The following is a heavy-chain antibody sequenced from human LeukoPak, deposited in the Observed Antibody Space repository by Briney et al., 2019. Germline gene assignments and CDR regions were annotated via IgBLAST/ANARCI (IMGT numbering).Heavy chain of an antibody. J-gene: IGHJ4*02. D-gene: IGHD4-17*01. CDR1: GGSFSGYY. CDR3: ARGPHGDYSDY. CDR2: INHSGST. Sequence: SETLSLTCAVYGGSFSGYYWSWIRQPPGKGLDWIGEINHSGSTSYNPSLKSQVTISVDTSKNQFSLKLSSVTAADTAVYYCARGPHGDYSDYWGQGTLVTVSS. V-gene: IGHV4-34*01.